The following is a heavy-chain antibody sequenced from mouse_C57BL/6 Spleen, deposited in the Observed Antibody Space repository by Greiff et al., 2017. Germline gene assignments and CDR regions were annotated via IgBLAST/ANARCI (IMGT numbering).Heavy chain of an antibody. V-gene: IGHV5-17*01. Sequence: EVKLMESGGGLVKPGGSLKLSCAASGFTFSDYGMHWVRQAPEKGLEWVAYISSGSSTIYYADTVKGRFTISRDNAKNTLFLQMTSLRSEDTAMYYCARRDEYYFDYWGQGTTLTVSS. J-gene: IGHJ2*01. CDR2: ISSGSSTI. CDR1: GFTFSDYG. CDR3: ARRDEYYFDY. D-gene: IGHD3-3*01.